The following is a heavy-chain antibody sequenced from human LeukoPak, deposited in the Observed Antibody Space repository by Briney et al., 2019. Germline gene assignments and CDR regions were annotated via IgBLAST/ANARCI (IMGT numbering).Heavy chain of an antibody. D-gene: IGHD3-22*01. CDR3: ARDYYDSSGYSYYYYGMDV. J-gene: IGHJ6*02. Sequence: GASVKVSCKAFGGTFSSYAISWVRQAPGQGLEWMGGIIPIFGTANYAQKFQGRVTITADESTSTAYMELSSLRSEDTAVYYCARDYYDSSGYSYYYYGMDVWGQGTTVTVSS. V-gene: IGHV1-69*13. CDR1: GGTFSSYA. CDR2: IIPIFGTA.